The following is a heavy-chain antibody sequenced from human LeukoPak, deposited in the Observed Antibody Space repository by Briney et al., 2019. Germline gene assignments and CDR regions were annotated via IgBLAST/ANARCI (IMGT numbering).Heavy chain of an antibody. Sequence: GGSLRLSCAASGFTFSSYAMSWVRQAPGKGLEWVSAISGSGGSTYYADSVKGRFTISRDNSKNMLYLQMNSLRAEDTAVYYCAKDLERYFDWLVLDVWGQGTTVTVSS. CDR3: AKDLERYFDWLVLDV. CDR2: ISGSGGST. V-gene: IGHV3-23*01. D-gene: IGHD3-9*01. CDR1: GFTFSSYA. J-gene: IGHJ6*02.